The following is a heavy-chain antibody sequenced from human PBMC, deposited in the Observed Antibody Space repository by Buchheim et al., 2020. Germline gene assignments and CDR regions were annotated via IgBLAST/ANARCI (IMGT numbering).Heavy chain of an antibody. D-gene: IGHD3-10*01. Sequence: QVHLQESGPGLVKPSETLSLTCTVSGASVRSSSYFWGWIRQPPGEGLEWIGSMYYTGNTYYNPSLKTRVTIALDTSKNQFSLQLTSVTAADTAVYYCARDIGEDHTSASDYWGPGTL. J-gene: IGHJ4*02. CDR2: MYYTGNT. CDR1: GASVRSSSYF. V-gene: IGHV4-39*07. CDR3: ARDIGEDHTSASDY.